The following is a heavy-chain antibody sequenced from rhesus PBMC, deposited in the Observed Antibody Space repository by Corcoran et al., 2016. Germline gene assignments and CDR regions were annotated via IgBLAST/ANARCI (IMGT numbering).Heavy chain of an antibody. D-gene: IGHD5-24*01. Sequence: QVQLQESGPGLVKPSETLSLTCPVSGYSITRGYYWSCLRQPPGKGLEGVGYITYSGSTSYNPSLKSRVTISRDTSKNQFSRKLSSVTAADTAVYYCARYSGYSYDGLDSWGQGVVVTVSS. CDR3: ARYSGYSYDGLDS. J-gene: IGHJ6*01. V-gene: IGHV4-122*02. CDR1: GYSITRGYY. CDR2: ITYSGST.